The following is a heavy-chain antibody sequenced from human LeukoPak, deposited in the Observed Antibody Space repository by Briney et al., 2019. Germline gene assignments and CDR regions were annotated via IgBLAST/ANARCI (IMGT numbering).Heavy chain of an antibody. D-gene: IGHD1-26*01. CDR2: ISAYNGNT. CDR1: GYSFTSYG. CDR3: ARVSLGSGGYWSHSVNGEYFQH. V-gene: IGHV1-18*01. Sequence: GASVKVSCKASGYSFTSYGISWVRQAPGQGLEWMGWISAYNGNTNFAQKFQGRVTMTTDTSTSTAYMELRSLRSDDTAVYYCARVSLGSGGYWSHSVNGEYFQHWGQGTLVTVSS. J-gene: IGHJ1*01.